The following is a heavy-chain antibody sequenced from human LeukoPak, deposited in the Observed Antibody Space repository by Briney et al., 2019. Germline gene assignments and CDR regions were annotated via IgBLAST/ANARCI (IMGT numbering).Heavy chain of an antibody. J-gene: IGHJ4*02. D-gene: IGHD2-2*01. CDR1: GFTFSSYA. CDR2: ISYDGSNK. V-gene: IGHV3-30-3*02. CDR3: AKLLFEYQLLAYFDY. Sequence: GGSLRLSCAASGFTFSSYAMHWVRQAPGKGLEWVAVISYDGSNKYYADSVKGRFTISRDNSKNTLYLQMNSLRAEDTAVYYCAKLLFEYQLLAYFDYWGQGTLVTVSS.